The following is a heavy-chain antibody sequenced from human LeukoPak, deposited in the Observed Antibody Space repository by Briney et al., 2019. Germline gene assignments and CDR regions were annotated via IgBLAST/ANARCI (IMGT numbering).Heavy chain of an antibody. CDR3: VRDGDSSGFDY. CDR1: GGSISSYY. CDR2: IYYSGST. Sequence: PSETLSLTCTVSGGSISSYYWSWIRQPPGKGLEWIGYIYYSGSTNYNPSLKSRVTISVDTSKNQISLRLNSVTAADTAVYYCVRDGDSSGFDYWGQGTLVTVSS. J-gene: IGHJ4*02. V-gene: IGHV4-59*01. D-gene: IGHD3-22*01.